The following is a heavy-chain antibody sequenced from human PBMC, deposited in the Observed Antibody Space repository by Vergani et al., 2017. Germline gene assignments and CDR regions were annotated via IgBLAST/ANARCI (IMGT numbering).Heavy chain of an antibody. D-gene: IGHD3-3*01. CDR3: ARARKFRVGVVWENWFDP. Sequence: EVELVESGGGLVQPGGSLRLSCAASGFTFNDYWMHWARQVPGKGLVWVSGMNGDGDTISSADSVKGRFTISRDNAKNTLFLQMNSLRAEDTAVYYCARARKFRVGVVWENWFDPWGQGTLVTVSS. V-gene: IGHV3-74*01. CDR2: MNGDGDTI. CDR1: GFTFNDYW. J-gene: IGHJ5*02.